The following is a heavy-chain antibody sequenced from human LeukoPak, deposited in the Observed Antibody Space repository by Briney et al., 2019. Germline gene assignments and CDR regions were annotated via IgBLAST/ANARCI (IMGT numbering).Heavy chain of an antibody. CDR1: GFAFSRHG. CDR3: AKGVGGSANYYYMDV. Sequence: GGSLRLSCAASGFAFSRHGIHWLRQAPGKGLEWVSFIPNDGSNKFYADSVKGRFTISRDNSKNTLSLQMNSLRDEDTAVYYCAKGVGGSANYYYMDVWGKGTTVTVSS. J-gene: IGHJ6*03. CDR2: IPNDGSNK. V-gene: IGHV3-30*02. D-gene: IGHD3-10*01.